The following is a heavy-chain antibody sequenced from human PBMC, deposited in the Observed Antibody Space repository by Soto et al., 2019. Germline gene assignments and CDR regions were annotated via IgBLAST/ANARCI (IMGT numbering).Heavy chain of an antibody. D-gene: IGHD5-12*01. CDR1: GFTFSSYG. J-gene: IGHJ4*02. CDR2: ISYDGSNK. V-gene: IGHV3-30*03. Sequence: GGSLRLSCAASGFTFSSYGMHWVRQAPGKGLEWVAVISYDGSNKYYADSVKGRFTISRDNSKNTLYLQMNSLRAEDTAVYYCAVGVSREWLRPPEMATRKSDFDYWGQGTLVTVSS. CDR3: AVGVSREWLRPPEMATRKSDFDY.